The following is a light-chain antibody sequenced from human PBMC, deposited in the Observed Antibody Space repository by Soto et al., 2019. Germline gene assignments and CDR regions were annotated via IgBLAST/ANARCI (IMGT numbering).Light chain of an antibody. CDR3: QQYNTYPLT. CDR1: QSISIW. Sequence: DIPMTQSPSTLSASVGDRVTITCRASQSISIWLAWYQQRPGKAPKLLIYKTSSLENGEPSRFSGGGSGTEFTITISRLQPDDFATYYCQQYNTYPLTFGGGTKVEIK. CDR2: KTS. J-gene: IGKJ4*01. V-gene: IGKV1-5*03.